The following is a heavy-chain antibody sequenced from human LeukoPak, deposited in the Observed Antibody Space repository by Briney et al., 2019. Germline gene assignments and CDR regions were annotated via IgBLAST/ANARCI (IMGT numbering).Heavy chain of an antibody. V-gene: IGHV3-23*01. CDR2: ISGSGGST. D-gene: IGHD3-9*01. J-gene: IGHJ4*02. Sequence: GGSLRLSCAASGFTFNNYAMNWVRQAPGKGLEWVSAISGSGGSTYYADSVKGRFTISRDNSKNTLYLQMNSLRAEDTAIYYCARVARYYDILTGYGTYFDYWGQGTLVTVSS. CDR3: ARVARYYDILTGYGTYFDY. CDR1: GFTFNNYA.